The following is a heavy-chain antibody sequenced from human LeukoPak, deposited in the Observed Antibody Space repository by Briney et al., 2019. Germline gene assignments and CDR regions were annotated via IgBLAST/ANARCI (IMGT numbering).Heavy chain of an antibody. D-gene: IGHD3-3*01. J-gene: IGHJ4*02. CDR3: ARVTRGSIFGVVKRPQLVDY. CDR2: ISAYNGNT. V-gene: IGHV1-18*01. Sequence: ASVKVPCKASGYTFTSYGISWVRQAPGQGLEWMGWISAYNGNTNYAQKLQGRVTMTTDTSTSTAYMELRSLRSDDTAVYYCARVTRGSIFGVVKRPQLVDYWGQGTLVTVSS. CDR1: GYTFTSYG.